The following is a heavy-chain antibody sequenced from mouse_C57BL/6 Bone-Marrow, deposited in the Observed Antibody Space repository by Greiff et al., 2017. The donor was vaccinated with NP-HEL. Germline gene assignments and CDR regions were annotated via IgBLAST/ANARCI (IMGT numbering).Heavy chain of an antibody. D-gene: IGHD1-1*01. V-gene: IGHV1-81*01. CDR2: IYPRSGNT. Sequence: QVQLQQSGAELARPGASVKLSCKASGYTFTSYGISWVKQRTGQGLEWIGEIYPRSGNTYYNEKFKGKATLTADKSSNTAYMELRSLTSEDSAVYLCAGDGSGPAWFAYWGQGTLVTVSA. CDR1: GYTFTSYG. J-gene: IGHJ3*01. CDR3: AGDGSGPAWFAY.